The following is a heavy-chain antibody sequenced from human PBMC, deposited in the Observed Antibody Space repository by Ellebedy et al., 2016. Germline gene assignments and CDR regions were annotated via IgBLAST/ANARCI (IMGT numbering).Heavy chain of an antibody. J-gene: IGHJ1*01. V-gene: IGHV3-53*01. Sequence: GESLKISXAASGLSVSSNYMSWVRQAPGKGLEWISIIYGSGNTYYADSVKGRFTISRDDSKNTLYVQMNSLRAEDTAVYYCARLKVDTVMVSSSWGQGTVVTVSS. D-gene: IGHD5-18*01. CDR2: IYGSGNT. CDR3: ARLKVDTVMVSSS. CDR1: GLSVSSNY.